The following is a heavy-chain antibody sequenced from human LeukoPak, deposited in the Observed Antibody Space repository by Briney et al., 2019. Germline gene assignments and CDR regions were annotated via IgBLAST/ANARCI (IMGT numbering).Heavy chain of an antibody. CDR2: VNLQGST. J-gene: IGHJ4*02. V-gene: IGHV4-4*02. CDR1: GGSITNTNY. CDR3: AREGGPYRPLDC. Sequence: SETLSLTCGVSGGSITNTNYWTWVRQPPGKGLEWIGEVNLQGSTNYNPSLMGRVAISVDTSENHISLQLTSVTAADTAVYYCAREGGPYRPLDCSGQGTLVTVSS.